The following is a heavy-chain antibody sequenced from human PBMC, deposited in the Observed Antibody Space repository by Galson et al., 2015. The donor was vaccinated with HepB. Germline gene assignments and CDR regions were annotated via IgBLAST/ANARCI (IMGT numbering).Heavy chain of an antibody. Sequence: SVKVSCKASGYSLSDHNIHWVRQAPGQGLEWMGWISPKYGGTKNAQKFQGRVTMTRDTSISTAYMELSSLGSDDTAVCYCTRGGGRYHVDYWGQGTLVTVSS. V-gene: IGHV1-2*02. J-gene: IGHJ4*02. CDR1: GYSLSDHN. CDR2: ISPKYGGT. CDR3: TRGGGRYHVDY. D-gene: IGHD2-15*01.